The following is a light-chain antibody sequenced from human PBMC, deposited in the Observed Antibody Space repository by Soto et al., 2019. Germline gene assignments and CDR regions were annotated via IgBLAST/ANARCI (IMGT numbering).Light chain of an antibody. CDR3: CSYAGGGSAV. CDR2: EGS. V-gene: IGLV2-23*01. CDR1: SSDVGKYSL. Sequence: QSALTQPASVSGSPGESITISCTGTSSDVGKYSLVSWYQQDPGRAPKLIIYEGSKRPSGVSDRFSGSKSGDTASLTISGLQYDDETDYYCCSYAGGGSAVFGTGTKVTVL. J-gene: IGLJ1*01.